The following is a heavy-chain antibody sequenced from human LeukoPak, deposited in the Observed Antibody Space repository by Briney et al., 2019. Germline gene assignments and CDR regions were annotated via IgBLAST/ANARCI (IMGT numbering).Heavy chain of an antibody. CDR1: GFTFSSYS. V-gene: IGHV3-48*01. Sequence: AGGSLRLSCAASGFTFSSYSMNWVRQAPGKGLEWVSYISSSSNTIYYADSVKGRFTISRDNAKNSLYLQMNSLKTEDTAVYHCTRDRGAYNLYDYWGQGTLVTVSS. J-gene: IGHJ4*02. CDR2: ISSSSNTI. CDR3: TRDRGAYNLYDY. D-gene: IGHD1-1*01.